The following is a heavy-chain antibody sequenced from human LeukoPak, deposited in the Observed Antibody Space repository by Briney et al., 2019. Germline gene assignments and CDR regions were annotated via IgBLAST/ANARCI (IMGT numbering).Heavy chain of an antibody. D-gene: IGHD6-13*01. CDR2: INPSGGST. CDR1: GYTFTSYY. J-gene: IGHJ4*02. CDR3: ARASKAAAGTFDY. Sequence: ASVKVSCKASGYTFTSYYMHWVRQAPGQGLEWMGIINPSGGSTSYAQKFQGRVTMTRNTSISTAYMELSSLRSEDTAVYYCARASKAAAGTFDYWGQGTLVTVSS. V-gene: IGHV1-46*01.